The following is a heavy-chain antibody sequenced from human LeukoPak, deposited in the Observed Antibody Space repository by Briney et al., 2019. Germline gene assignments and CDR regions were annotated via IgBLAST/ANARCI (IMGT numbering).Heavy chain of an antibody. J-gene: IGHJ4*02. V-gene: IGHV1-18*01. CDR3: ARNSWTRYDSSGYYSDY. CDR2: MNPNSGNT. D-gene: IGHD3-22*01. CDR1: GYTFTSYD. Sequence: ASVKVSCKASGYTFTSYDINWVRQATGQGLEWMGWMNPNSGNTNYAQKLQGRVTMTTDTSTSTAYMELRSLRSDDTAVYYCARNSWTRYDSSGYYSDYWGQGTLVTVSS.